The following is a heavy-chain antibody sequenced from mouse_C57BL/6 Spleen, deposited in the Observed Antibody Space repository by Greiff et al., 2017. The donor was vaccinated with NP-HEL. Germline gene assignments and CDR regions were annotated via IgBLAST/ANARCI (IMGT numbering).Heavy chain of an antibody. J-gene: IGHJ4*01. CDR3: ARESGNYGAMDY. CDR1: GYTFTSYW. D-gene: IGHD2-1*01. Sequence: QVQLQQPGAELVKPGASVKLSCKASGYTFTSYWMHWVKQRPGQGLEWIGMIHPNSGSTNYNEKFKSKATLTVDKSSSTAYMQLSSLTSEDSAVYYCARESGNYGAMDYWGQGTSVTVSS. CDR2: IHPNSGST. V-gene: IGHV1-64*01.